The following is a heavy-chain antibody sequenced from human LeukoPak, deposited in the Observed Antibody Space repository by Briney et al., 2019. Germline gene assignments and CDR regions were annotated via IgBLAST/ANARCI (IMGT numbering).Heavy chain of an antibody. CDR2: IFPLDSDT. Sequence: GESLKISCEVSGYSFTSHWIGWLRQMPGKGLEWMGIIFPLDSDTRYSPSFQGQVTISVAKSLSTAYLQWRSLKASDTATYYCALAQTGITGFFDFWGQGTVVIVSS. V-gene: IGHV5-51*01. J-gene: IGHJ4*02. CDR1: GYSFTSHW. D-gene: IGHD1-1*01. CDR3: ALAQTGITGFFDF.